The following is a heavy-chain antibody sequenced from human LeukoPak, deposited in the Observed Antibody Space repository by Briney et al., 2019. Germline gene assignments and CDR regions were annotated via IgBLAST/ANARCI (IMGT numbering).Heavy chain of an antibody. CDR2: INPNSGGT. J-gene: IGHJ4*02. V-gene: IGHV1-2*02. CDR3: ARAAQYYDFWSGYYTHFDY. Sequence: ASVKVSCTASGYTFTGYYMHWVRQAPGQGLEWMGWINPNSGGTNYAQKFQGRVTMTRDTSISTAYMELSRLRSDDTAVYYCARAAQYYDFWSGYYTHFDYWGQGTLVTVSS. D-gene: IGHD3-3*01. CDR1: GYTFTGYY.